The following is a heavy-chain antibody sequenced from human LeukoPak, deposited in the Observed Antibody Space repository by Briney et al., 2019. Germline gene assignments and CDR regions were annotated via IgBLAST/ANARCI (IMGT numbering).Heavy chain of an antibody. CDR1: GFTFDDYA. CDR2: ISWDGGST. CDR3: AKVRLRFLEWPYFDY. Sequence: GGSLRLSCAASGFTFDDYAMHWVRQAPGKGLEWVSLISWDGGSTYYADSVKGRFTISRDNSKNSLYLQMNSLRAEDTALYYCAKVRLRFLEWPYFDYSGQGTLVTVSS. V-gene: IGHV3-43D*04. J-gene: IGHJ4*02. D-gene: IGHD3-3*01.